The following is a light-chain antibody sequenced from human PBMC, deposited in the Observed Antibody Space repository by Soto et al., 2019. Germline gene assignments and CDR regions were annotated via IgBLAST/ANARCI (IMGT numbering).Light chain of an antibody. Sequence: QSVLTQPPSVSGAPXXXVTISCTXXXXXIGAGYDVHWYQQLPGTAPKLLIYGNSNRPSGVPDRFSGSKSGTSASLAITGLQAEDEADYYCQSYDSSLSALFGGGTKLTVL. V-gene: IGLV1-40*01. CDR3: QSYDSSLSAL. J-gene: IGLJ3*02. CDR1: XXXIGAGYD. CDR2: GNS.